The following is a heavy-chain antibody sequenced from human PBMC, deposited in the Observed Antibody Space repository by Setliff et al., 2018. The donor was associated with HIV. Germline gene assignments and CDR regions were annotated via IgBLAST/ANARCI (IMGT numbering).Heavy chain of an antibody. CDR1: GFRFRSYG. V-gene: IGHV3-33*06. CDR3: AKGFRPVDTALVSGPTY. CDR2: IWFDGNKK. D-gene: IGHD5-18*01. J-gene: IGHJ4*02. Sequence: GGSLRLSCAASGFRFRSYGMHWVRQAPGKGLEWVAIIWFDGNKKYYADSVKGRFTISRDNPKNTLYLQMNSLRADDTAIYYCAKGFRPVDTALVSGPTYWGQGIRVTVSS.